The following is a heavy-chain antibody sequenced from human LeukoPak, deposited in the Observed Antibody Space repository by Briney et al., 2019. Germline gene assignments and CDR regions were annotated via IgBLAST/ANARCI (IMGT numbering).Heavy chain of an antibody. CDR1: GFTFDDYA. Sequence: TGGSLRLSCAASGFTFDDYAMHWVRQAPGKGLEWVSGISWNSGSIGYADSVKGRFTISRDNAKNSLYLQMNSLRAEDTALYYCAKDVLLRGVIIPNFDYWGQGTLVTVSS. CDR3: AKDVLLRGVIIPNFDY. D-gene: IGHD3-10*01. CDR2: ISWNSGSI. V-gene: IGHV3-9*01. J-gene: IGHJ4*02.